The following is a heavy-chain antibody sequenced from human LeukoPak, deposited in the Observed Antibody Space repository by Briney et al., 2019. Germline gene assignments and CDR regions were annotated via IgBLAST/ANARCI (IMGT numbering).Heavy chain of an antibody. D-gene: IGHD3-10*01. CDR1: GGSISSSSYY. CDR3: ASVVRGVAPLPDY. V-gene: IGHV4-39*01. J-gene: IGHJ4*02. CDR2: IYYSGST. Sequence: SETLSLTCTVSGGSISSSSYYWGWIRQPPGKGLEWIGSIYYSGSTYYNPSLKSRVTISVDTSKNQFSLKLSSVTAADTAVYYCASVVRGVAPLPDYWGQGTLVTVSS.